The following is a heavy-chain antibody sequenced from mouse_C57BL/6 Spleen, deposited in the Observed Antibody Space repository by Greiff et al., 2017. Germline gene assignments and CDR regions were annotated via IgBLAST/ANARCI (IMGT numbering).Heavy chain of an antibody. CDR2: IDPSDSYT. CDR1: GYTFTSNW. D-gene: IGHD2-5*01. Sequence: QVQLQQPGAELVRPGTSVKLSCKASGYTFTSNWMHWVKQRPGQGLEWIGVIDPSDSYTNYNQKFKGKATLTVDTSSSTAYMQLSSLTSEDSAVYYCATYYSKDGFAYWGQGTLVTVSA. V-gene: IGHV1-59*01. CDR3: ATYYSKDGFAY. J-gene: IGHJ3*01.